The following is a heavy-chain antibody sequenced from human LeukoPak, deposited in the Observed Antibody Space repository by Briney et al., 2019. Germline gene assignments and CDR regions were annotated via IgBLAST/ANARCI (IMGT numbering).Heavy chain of an antibody. CDR3: ASATNFIRLGELSLSSFDY. D-gene: IGHD3-16*02. Sequence: SQTLSLTCTVSGGSISSGGYYWSWIRQHPGKGLEWIGYIYYSGSTYYNSSLKSRVTISVDTSKNQFSLKLSSVTTADTAVYYCASATNFIRLGELSLSSFDYWGQGTLVTVSS. J-gene: IGHJ4*02. CDR1: GGSISSGGYY. V-gene: IGHV4-31*03. CDR2: IYYSGST.